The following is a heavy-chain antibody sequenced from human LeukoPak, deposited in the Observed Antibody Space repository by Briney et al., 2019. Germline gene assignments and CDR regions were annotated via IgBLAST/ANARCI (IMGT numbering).Heavy chain of an antibody. CDR3: ARVAAAGTDPGAFDM. V-gene: IGHV4-34*04. Sequence: SETLSLTCAVYGGSFGGYYWSWIRQPPGKGLGWIGEINHSGNTNDNPSHKSRATISVDTSKSQFSLKLRSVTAADTAVYYCARVAAAGTDPGAFDMWGQGTMVTVSS. CDR1: GGSFGGYY. J-gene: IGHJ3*02. CDR2: INHSGNT. D-gene: IGHD6-13*01.